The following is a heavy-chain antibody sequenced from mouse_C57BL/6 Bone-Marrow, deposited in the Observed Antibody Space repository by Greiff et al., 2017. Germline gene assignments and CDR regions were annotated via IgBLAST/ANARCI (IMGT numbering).Heavy chain of an antibody. J-gene: IGHJ3*01. CDR1: GYTFTSYW. D-gene: IGHD1-1*01. V-gene: IGHV1-5*01. CDR2: IYPGNSDT. CDR3: TRSPYCGSSYSWFAY. Sequence: VQLKESGTVLARPGASVKMSCKTSGYTFTSYWMHWVKQRPGQGLEWIGAIYPGNSDTSYNQKFKGKAKLTAVTSASTAYMELSSLTNADSAAYYCTRSPYCGSSYSWFAYWGQGTLVTVSA.